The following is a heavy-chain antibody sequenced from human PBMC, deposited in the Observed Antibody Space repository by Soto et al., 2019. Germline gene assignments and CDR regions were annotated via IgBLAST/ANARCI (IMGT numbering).Heavy chain of an antibody. CDR3: ARVGGKMTTILYYFDY. J-gene: IGHJ4*02. D-gene: IGHD4-4*01. CDR1: GGTFSSYA. Sequence: SVKVSCKASGGTFSSYAISWVRQAPGQGLEWMGGIIPIFGTANYAQKFQGRVTITADESTSTAYMELSSLRSEDTAVYYCARVGGKMTTILYYFDYWGQGTLVTVSS. CDR2: IIPIFGTA. V-gene: IGHV1-69*13.